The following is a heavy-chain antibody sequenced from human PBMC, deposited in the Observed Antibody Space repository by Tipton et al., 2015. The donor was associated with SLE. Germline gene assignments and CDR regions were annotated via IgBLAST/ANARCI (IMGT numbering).Heavy chain of an antibody. J-gene: IGHJ3*02. CDR3: ARDLYHYGTKSYYTRAFDI. CDR1: GGSISSYY. Sequence: LRLSCTVSGGSISSYYWSWIRQPPGKGLEWIGYINYSGTTNYNPSSQSRATISVNTSRKQFSLKLSSVTAADTAVYYCARDLYHYGTKSYYTRAFDIWGRGTMVTVYS. V-gene: IGHV4-59*12. CDR2: INYSGTT. D-gene: IGHD3-10*01.